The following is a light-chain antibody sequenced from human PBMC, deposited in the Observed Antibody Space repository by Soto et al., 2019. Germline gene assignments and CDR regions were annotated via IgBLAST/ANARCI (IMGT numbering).Light chain of an antibody. CDR2: GAS. J-gene: IGKJ5*01. Sequence: EIVLTQSPGTLSLSPGERATLSCRASQSISSTYIAWYQQKPGQAPRLLMYGASSRATGIPDRFSGSGSGTDFTLTVSRLEPEDFAVYYCQQYGSSPTFGQGTRLE. CDR3: QQYGSSPT. CDR1: QSISSTY. V-gene: IGKV3-20*01.